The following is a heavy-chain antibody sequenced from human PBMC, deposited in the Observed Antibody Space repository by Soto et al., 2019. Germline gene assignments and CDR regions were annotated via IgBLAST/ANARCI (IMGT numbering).Heavy chain of an antibody. D-gene: IGHD2-2*01. CDR2: IIPIFGTA. Sequence: QVQLVQSGAEVKKPGSSVKVSCKASGGTFSSYAISWVRQAPGQGLEWMGGIIPIFGTANYAQKFQGRVTITADESTSTAYMELGSLRSEDTAVYYCARDLGYCSSTSCYGAPYNWFDPWGQGTLVTVSS. CDR3: ARDLGYCSSTSCYGAPYNWFDP. V-gene: IGHV1-69*01. CDR1: GGTFSSYA. J-gene: IGHJ5*02.